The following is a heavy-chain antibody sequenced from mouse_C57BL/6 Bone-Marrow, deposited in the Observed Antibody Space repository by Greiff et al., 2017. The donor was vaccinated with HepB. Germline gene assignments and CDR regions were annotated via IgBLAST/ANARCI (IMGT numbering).Heavy chain of an antibody. CDR1: GYTFTDYN. CDR3: ARPPMRLRRRPRWYFDF. Sequence: EVKLQESGPELVKPGASVKIPCKASGYTFTDYNMDWVKQSHGKSLEWIGDINPNNGGTIYNQKFKGKATLTVDKSSSIAYMGLLSLTSEDTAVYYCARPPMRLRRRPRWYFDFWGTGTTVTVSS. CDR2: INPNNGGT. J-gene: IGHJ1*03. V-gene: IGHV1-18*01. D-gene: IGHD2-4*01.